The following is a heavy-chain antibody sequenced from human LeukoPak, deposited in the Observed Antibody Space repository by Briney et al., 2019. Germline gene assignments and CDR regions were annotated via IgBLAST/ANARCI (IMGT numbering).Heavy chain of an antibody. CDR3: ASHPGGY. CDR2: INHSGST. V-gene: IGHV4-34*01. Sequence: SETLSLTCTVSGGSISSYYWSWIRQPPGEGLEWIGEINHSGSTNYNPSLKSRVTISVDTSKNQFSLKLSSVTAADTAVYYCASHPGGYWGQGTLVTVSS. J-gene: IGHJ4*02. D-gene: IGHD3-10*01. CDR1: GGSISSYY.